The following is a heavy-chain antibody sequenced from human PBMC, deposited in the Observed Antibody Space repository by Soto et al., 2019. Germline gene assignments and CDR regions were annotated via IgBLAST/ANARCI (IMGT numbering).Heavy chain of an antibody. J-gene: IGHJ4*02. D-gene: IGHD2-2*01. CDR2: IYWDADM. Sequence: QITLKESGPPLVKPTQTLTLTCTFSGFSLSTYGEGVAWIRQPPGKALEWLALIYWDADMRYSPSLRNRLTVAKDTSKNPVAVTMTNVDPMDTATYFSGHSGLTSPGDSWGQGIAVTVAP. CDR3: GHSGLTSPGDS. CDR1: GFSLSTYGEG. V-gene: IGHV2-5*02.